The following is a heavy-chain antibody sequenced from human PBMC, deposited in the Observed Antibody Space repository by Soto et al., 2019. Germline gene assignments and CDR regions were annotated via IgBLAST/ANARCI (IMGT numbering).Heavy chain of an antibody. CDR3: ARGCGGSCYSDYYYYGMDV. CDR1: GGTFSSYA. V-gene: IGHV1-69*13. Sequence: SVKVSCKASGGTFSSYAISWVRQAPGQGLEWMGGIIPIFGTANYAQKFQGRVTITADESTSTAYMELSSLRSEDTAVYYCARGCGGSCYSDYYYYGMDVWGQGTTVTVSS. D-gene: IGHD2-15*01. CDR2: IIPIFGTA. J-gene: IGHJ6*02.